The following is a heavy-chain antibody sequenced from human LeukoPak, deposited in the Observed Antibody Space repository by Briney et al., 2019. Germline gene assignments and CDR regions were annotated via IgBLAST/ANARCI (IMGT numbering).Heavy chain of an antibody. Sequence: GRSLRLSCAASGFTFDDYAMHWVRQAPGKGLEWVSGISWNSGSIGYADSVKGRFTISRDNSKNTLYLQMNSLRAEDTAVYYCARDHGGSGWPRGAFDIWGQGTMVTVSS. CDR2: ISWNSGSI. CDR1: GFTFDDYA. V-gene: IGHV3-9*01. D-gene: IGHD6-19*01. CDR3: ARDHGGSGWPRGAFDI. J-gene: IGHJ3*02.